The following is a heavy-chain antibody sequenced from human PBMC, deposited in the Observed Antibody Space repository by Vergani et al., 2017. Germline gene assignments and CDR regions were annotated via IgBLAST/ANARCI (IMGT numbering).Heavy chain of an antibody. CDR2: IKSRIDGGTT. J-gene: IGHJ4*02. CDR1: GFSFSNAW. D-gene: IGHD7-27*01. V-gene: IGHV3-15*01. Sequence: EVQLVESGGGLVKPGGSLRLSCAASGFSFSNAWMTWVRQGPGKGLEWVGRIKSRIDGGTTDYAAPVKGRFTISRHDSTNMLYLHMNSLKTEDTAVYYCTTLSPNWAHWWGQGTLVNVSS. CDR3: TTLSPNWAHW.